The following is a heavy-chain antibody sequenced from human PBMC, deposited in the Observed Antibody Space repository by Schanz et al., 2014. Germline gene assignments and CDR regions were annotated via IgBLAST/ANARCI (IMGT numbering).Heavy chain of an antibody. J-gene: IGHJ3*02. Sequence: QLQLVESGGGVVQPGRSLRLSCAASGFPFRSYVMHWVRQAPGKGLEWVAVISSDGTNKYYADSVQGRFTLSKDFSKDTLYLQLTSLRPEDTAVYYCARLATSKSRLGDAVDIWGQGTMVTVSS. D-gene: IGHD6-6*01. V-gene: IGHV3-30*03. CDR1: GFPFRSYV. CDR3: ARLATSKSRLGDAVDI. CDR2: ISSDGTNK.